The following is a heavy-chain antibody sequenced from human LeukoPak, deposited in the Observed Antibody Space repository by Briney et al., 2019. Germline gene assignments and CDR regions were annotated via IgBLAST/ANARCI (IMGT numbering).Heavy chain of an antibody. D-gene: IGHD6-13*01. Sequence: GGSLRLSCAASGFTFSSYAMSWVRQAPGKGLEWVSAISGSGGSTYYADSVKGRFTISRDNSKNTLYLQMNSLRAVDTAVYYCATSRRAAAGYYFDYWGQGTLVTVSS. CDR1: GFTFSSYA. J-gene: IGHJ4*02. CDR2: ISGSGGST. CDR3: ATSRRAAAGYYFDY. V-gene: IGHV3-23*01.